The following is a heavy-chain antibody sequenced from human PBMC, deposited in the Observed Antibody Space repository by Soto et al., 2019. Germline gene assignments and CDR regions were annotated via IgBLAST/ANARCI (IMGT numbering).Heavy chain of an antibody. CDR1: GGSISSGGYY. J-gene: IGHJ4*02. CDR2: IYYSGST. CDR3: ARDPRYCSGGSCDNTYY. D-gene: IGHD2-15*01. V-gene: IGHV4-31*03. Sequence: QVQLQESGPGLVKPSHTLSLTCTVSGGSISSGGYYWSWIRQHPGKGLEWIGYIYYSGSTYYNPSLKSRVTISVDTSKNQFSLKLSSVTAADTAVYYCARDPRYCSGGSCDNTYYWGQGTLVTVSS.